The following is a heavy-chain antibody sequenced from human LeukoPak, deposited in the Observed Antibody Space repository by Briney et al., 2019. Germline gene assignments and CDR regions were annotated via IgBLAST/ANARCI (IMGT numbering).Heavy chain of an antibody. V-gene: IGHV3-21*01. CDR2: ISSSSSYI. CDR1: GFTFGSYS. CDR3: ARTPTAMVPTDLDY. D-gene: IGHD5-18*01. Sequence: GGSLRLSCAASGFTFGSYSMNWVRQAPGKGLEWVSSISSSSSYIYYADSVEGRFTISRDNAKNSLYLQMNSLRAEDTAVYYCARTPTAMVPTDLDYWGQGTLVTVSS. J-gene: IGHJ4*02.